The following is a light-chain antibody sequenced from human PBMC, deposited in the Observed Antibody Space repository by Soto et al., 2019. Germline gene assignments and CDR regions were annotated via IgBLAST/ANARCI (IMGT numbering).Light chain of an antibody. CDR2: EVT. CDR3: SSYTTSDTLVL. CDR1: TSDIAYYNY. V-gene: IGLV2-14*01. J-gene: IGLJ2*01. Sequence: QSASVSGSPGQSITISCTGTTSDIAYYNYVSWYQHHPGKAPKLMIYEVTNRPSGVSNRFSGSKSGNTASLTISGLQSEDEADYYCSSYTTSDTLVLFGGGTKLTVL.